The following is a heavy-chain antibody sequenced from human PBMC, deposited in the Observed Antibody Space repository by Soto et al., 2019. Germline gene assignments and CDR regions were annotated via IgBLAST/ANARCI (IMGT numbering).Heavy chain of an antibody. D-gene: IGHD5-12*01. J-gene: IGHJ6*02. CDR2: IIPMYGTT. Sequence: GASVKVSCKSSGGSFSSSAITWVRQAPGQGLEWMGRIIPMYGTTFYAQSFQGRVTITADESTSTAYMHLSSLKSEDTASYYCATSVGAIGYRFFNMDVWGQGTTVTVSS. CDR3: ATSVGAIGYRFFNMDV. CDR1: GGSFSSSA. V-gene: IGHV1-69*13.